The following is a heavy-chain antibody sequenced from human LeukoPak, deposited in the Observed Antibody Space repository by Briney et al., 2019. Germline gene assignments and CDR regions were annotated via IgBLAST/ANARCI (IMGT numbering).Heavy chain of an antibody. CDR3: GSRRMGFYY. CDR2: IYSGGST. CDR1: GFTVSSNY. D-gene: IGHD3-16*01. V-gene: IGHV3-53*01. Sequence: GGSLRLSCAASGFTVSSNYMSWVRQAPGKGLEWVSVIYSGGSTYYADSVKGRFTISRDNSKNTLYLQINSLRAEDTAVYCCGSRRMGFYYWGQGTLVTVSS. J-gene: IGHJ4*02.